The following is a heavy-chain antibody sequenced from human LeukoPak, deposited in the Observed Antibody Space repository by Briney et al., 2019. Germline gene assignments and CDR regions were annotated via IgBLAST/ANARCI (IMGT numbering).Heavy chain of an antibody. J-gene: IGHJ4*02. Sequence: PGGSLRLSCAASGFTFSSYWMSWVRQAPGKGLEWVANIKQDGSEKYYVDSVKGRFTISRDNAKNSLYLQMNSLRAEDTAVYYCARDGVSGGYEFDYWGQGTLVTVSS. V-gene: IGHV3-7*01. D-gene: IGHD3-3*01. CDR2: IKQDGSEK. CDR3: ARDGVSGGYEFDY. CDR1: GFTFSSYW.